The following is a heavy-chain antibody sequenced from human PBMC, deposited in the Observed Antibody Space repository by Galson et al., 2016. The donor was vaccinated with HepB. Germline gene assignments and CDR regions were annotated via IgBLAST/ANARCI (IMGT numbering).Heavy chain of an antibody. D-gene: IGHD5-18*01. CDR1: GYTFSSYG. V-gene: IGHV1-18*04. J-gene: IGHJ4*02. CDR2: ISPYNGNT. CDR3: ARRDTAMVHDY. Sequence: SGYTFSSYGINWLRQAPGQGLEWMGWISPYNGNTHYAQKLQGRVTVTTDTSTSTAYMELRSLRSEDTAVYYCARRDTAMVHDYWGQGTLVTVSS.